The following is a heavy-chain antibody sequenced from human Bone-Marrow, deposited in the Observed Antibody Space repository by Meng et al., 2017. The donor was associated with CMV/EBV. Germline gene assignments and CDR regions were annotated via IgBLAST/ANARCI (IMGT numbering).Heavy chain of an antibody. CDR2: IYYSGST. V-gene: IGHV4-59*01. CDR1: GGSISSYY. J-gene: IGHJ5*02. Sequence: GSLRLSCTVSGGSISSYYWSWIRQPPGKGLEWIGYIYYSGSTNYNPSLKSRVTISVDTSKNQFSLKLSSVTAADTAVYYCAREYYYDSSAFDPWRQGTLVTVPS. D-gene: IGHD3-22*01. CDR3: AREYYYDSSAFDP.